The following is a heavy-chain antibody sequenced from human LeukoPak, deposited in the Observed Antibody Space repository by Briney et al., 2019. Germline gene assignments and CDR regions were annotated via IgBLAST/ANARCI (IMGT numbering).Heavy chain of an antibody. Sequence: SETLSLTCTVYGGSINSYYWSWIRQPPGKGLQWIGCIHYSGSTNYNPSLKSRVTISVDTSRNQFSLKLSSVTAADTAVYYCAREGAYSSATFDIWGQGTMVTVSS. J-gene: IGHJ3*02. CDR2: IHYSGST. D-gene: IGHD6-19*01. V-gene: IGHV4-59*01. CDR3: AREGAYSSATFDI. CDR1: GGSINSYY.